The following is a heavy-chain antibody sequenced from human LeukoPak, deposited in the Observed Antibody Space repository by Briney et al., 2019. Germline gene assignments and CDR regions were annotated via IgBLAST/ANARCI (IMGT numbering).Heavy chain of an antibody. V-gene: IGHV4-30-4*07. J-gene: IGHJ3*02. D-gene: IGHD1-14*01. CDR1: SGSITSGGKS. CDR2: IFDNENT. Sequence: SETLSLTCTVSSGSITSGGKSWSWIRQPPGKGLEWLGNIFDNENTVYNPSLRSRLTISLDTSKSQFSLKLTSVTAADTAIYYCARVTLTTTARAFDIWGQGTMVAVSS. CDR3: ARVTLTTTARAFDI.